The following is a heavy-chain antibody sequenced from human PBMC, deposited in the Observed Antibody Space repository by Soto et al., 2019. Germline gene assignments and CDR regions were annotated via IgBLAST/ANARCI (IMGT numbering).Heavy chain of an antibody. CDR1: GNNVSTNSAG. D-gene: IGHD1-1*01. Sequence: PSPTLSLTCVISGNNVSTNSAGWNWIRQSPSRGLEWLGRTYYRSKWNNDYAASVKGRITVNPDTSKNQFSLQLNSVTPEDTGVYLSPRNSWTAPPPFNFRDKGIQIAVST. V-gene: IGHV6-1*01. J-gene: IGHJ4*02. CDR2: TYYRSKWNN. CDR3: PRNSWTAPPPFNF.